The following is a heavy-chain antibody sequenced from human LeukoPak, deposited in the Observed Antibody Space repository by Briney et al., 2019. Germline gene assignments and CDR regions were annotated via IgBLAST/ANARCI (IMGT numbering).Heavy chain of an antibody. CDR1: GFTFSSYS. V-gene: IGHV3-21*01. CDR2: ISSSSSYI. CDR3: ARVIYSDYVNFDY. Sequence: GGSLRLSCAASGFTFSSYSMNWVRQAPGKGLEWVSSISSSSSYIYYADSVKGRFTISRDNAKNSLYLQMNSLRAEDTAVYSCARVIYSDYVNFDYWGQGTLVTVSS. D-gene: IGHD4-11*01. J-gene: IGHJ4*02.